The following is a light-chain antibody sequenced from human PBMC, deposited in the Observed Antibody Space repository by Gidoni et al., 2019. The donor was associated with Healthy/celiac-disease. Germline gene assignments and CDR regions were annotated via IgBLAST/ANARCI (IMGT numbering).Light chain of an antibody. CDR3: SSYTSSSTLYV. CDR2: EVS. V-gene: IGLV2-14*01. J-gene: IGLJ1*01. Sequence: QSALTQPASVSGSPGQSSTISCTGTSSDVVGYNYVSWYQQHPGKAPKLMIYEVSNRPSGVFNRFSGSKSGNTASLTISGLQAEDVADYYCSSYTSSSTLYVFGTGTKVTVL. CDR1: SSDVVGYNY.